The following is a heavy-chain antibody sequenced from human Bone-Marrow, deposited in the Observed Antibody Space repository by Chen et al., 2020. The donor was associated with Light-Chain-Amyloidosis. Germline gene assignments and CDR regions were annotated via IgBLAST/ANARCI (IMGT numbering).Heavy chain of an antibody. J-gene: IGHJ1*01. V-gene: IGHV3-74*01. Sequence: EVKLVESGGGLVQPGGYLRLSCTASGCRIGGYWMHWVRRVPGTGLVWVSRISNDGKVISYADAVKGRFTISRDNVKNTLYLQMDSLRAAATAIYYCVRDLFRGDAPDPRHPLAPRGPGT. D-gene: IGHD3-10*01. CDR2: ISNDGKVI. CDR3: VRDLFRGDAPDPRHPLAP. CDR1: GCRIGGYW.